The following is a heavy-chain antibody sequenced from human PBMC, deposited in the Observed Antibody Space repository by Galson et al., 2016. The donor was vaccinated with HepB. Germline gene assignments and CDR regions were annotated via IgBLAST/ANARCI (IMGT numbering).Heavy chain of an antibody. J-gene: IGHJ4*02. V-gene: IGHV3-21*01. Sequence: SLRLSCAASGFTFSVYTMNWVRQAPGEGLEWVSSISGSSSYIYYADSVKGRFTISRDNAKKSMYMQMNSLGAEDTAVYYCARQGSGSYFPLYYFDAWGQGTLVTVSS. D-gene: IGHD1-26*01. CDR2: ISGSSSYI. CDR3: ARQGSGSYFPLYYFDA. CDR1: GFTFSVYT.